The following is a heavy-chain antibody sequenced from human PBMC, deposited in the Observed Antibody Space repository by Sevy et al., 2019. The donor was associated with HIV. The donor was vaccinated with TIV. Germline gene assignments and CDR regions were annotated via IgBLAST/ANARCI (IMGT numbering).Heavy chain of an antibody. CDR1: RFTFSSSA. CDR2: ISFDGTYE. CDR3: VGDGGSSGWYRGYYFDY. Sequence: GGSLRLSCAASRFTFSSSAMHWVRQAPGKGLEWVAFISFDGTYEYYEDSVKDRFTISRDNSKNTLYLQMNSLRADDTAVYYCVGDGGSSGWYRGYYFDYWGQGTLVTVSS. J-gene: IGHJ4*02. D-gene: IGHD6-19*01. V-gene: IGHV3-30*04.